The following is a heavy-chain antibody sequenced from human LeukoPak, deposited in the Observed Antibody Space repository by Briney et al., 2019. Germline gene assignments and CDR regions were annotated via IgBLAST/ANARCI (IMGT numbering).Heavy chain of an antibody. V-gene: IGHV3-48*01. CDR3: ARDSLTYYDSSGSPSY. D-gene: IGHD3-22*01. CDR1: GFTFSSYS. CDR2: ISSSSSTI. Sequence: GGSLRLSCAASGFTFSSYSMNWVRQAPGKGLEWVSYISSSSSTIYYADSVKGPFTISRDNAKNSLYLQMNSLRAEDTAVYYCARDSLTYYDSSGSPSYWGQGTLVTVSS. J-gene: IGHJ4*02.